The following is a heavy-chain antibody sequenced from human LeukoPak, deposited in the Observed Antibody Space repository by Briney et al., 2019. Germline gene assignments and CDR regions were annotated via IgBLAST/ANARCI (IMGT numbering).Heavy chain of an antibody. Sequence: SGTLSLTCAVSGDSVNNTNWWTWVRQSPGKGLEWIGEIFHSGSTNYNPSLKSRVTISVDKSKNQFSVMLTPVTAADTAVYYCARDAYYSADYWGQGTLVTVSS. J-gene: IGHJ4*02. CDR1: GDSVNNTNW. CDR2: IFHSGST. V-gene: IGHV4-4*02. D-gene: IGHD3-10*01. CDR3: ARDAYYSADY.